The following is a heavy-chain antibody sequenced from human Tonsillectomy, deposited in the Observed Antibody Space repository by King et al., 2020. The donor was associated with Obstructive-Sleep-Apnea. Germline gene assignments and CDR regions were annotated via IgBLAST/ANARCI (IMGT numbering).Heavy chain of an antibody. CDR1: GFTFSNYG. CDR2: IRYDGSNK. Sequence: VQLVESGGGVVQPGRSLRLSCAASGFTFSNYGMHWVRQAPGKGLEWVAFIRYDGSNKYYADSVKGRFTISRDNSKNTLYLKMNSLRAEDTAVYYCAKDLNGYYGSGSFDYWGQGTLVTVSS. V-gene: IGHV3-30*02. CDR3: AKDLNGYYGSGSFDY. D-gene: IGHD3-10*01. J-gene: IGHJ4*02.